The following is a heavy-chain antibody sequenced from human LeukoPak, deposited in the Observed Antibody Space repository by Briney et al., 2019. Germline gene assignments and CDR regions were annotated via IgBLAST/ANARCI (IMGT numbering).Heavy chain of an antibody. CDR3: ARGPYSYDSSGAFDI. CDR2: ISHSGYT. D-gene: IGHD3-22*01. CDR1: NGSFSGYY. J-gene: IGHJ3*02. V-gene: IGHV4-34*01. Sequence: SETLSLTCTVYNGSFSGYYWSWIRQPPGTGLEWIGEISHSGYTNLNPSLKSRLTISLDTSKNHFSLRLTSLTAADTAVYFCARGPYSYDSSGAFDIWGQGTMVTVSS.